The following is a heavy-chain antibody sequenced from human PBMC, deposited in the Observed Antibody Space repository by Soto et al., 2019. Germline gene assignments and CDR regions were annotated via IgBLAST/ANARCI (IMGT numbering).Heavy chain of an antibody. CDR1: GGTFSRNA. CDR3: AISRAAAPPRVGMDV. Sequence: SVKVSCKASGGTFSRNAISWVRQAPGQGLEWMGGIIPFFHAPNDAKKFQGRVTITADESTSIVFMEMSSLRFEDTAVYYCAISRAAAPPRVGMDVWGQGTTVTVSS. D-gene: IGHD6-13*01. CDR2: IIPFFHAP. J-gene: IGHJ6*02. V-gene: IGHV1-69*13.